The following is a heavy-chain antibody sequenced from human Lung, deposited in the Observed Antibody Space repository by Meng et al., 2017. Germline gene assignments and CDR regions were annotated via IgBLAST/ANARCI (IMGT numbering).Heavy chain of an antibody. V-gene: IGHV4-34*02. J-gene: IGHJ4*02. CDR3: ARGPTTMAHDFDY. CDR2: INHSGST. CDR1: GGSFSDYY. Sequence: QVHLQQVGGVLFTPSATLCCPVVVLGGSFSDYYWSWILQPPGKGLEWIGEINHSGSTNYNPSLESRATISVDTSQNNLSLKLSSVTAADSAVYYCARGPTTMAHDFDYWGQGTLVTVSS. D-gene: IGHD4-11*01.